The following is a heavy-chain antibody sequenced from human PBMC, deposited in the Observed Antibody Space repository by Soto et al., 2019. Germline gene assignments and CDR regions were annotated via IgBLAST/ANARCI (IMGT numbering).Heavy chain of an antibody. J-gene: IGHJ5*02. CDR1: GDSVSSSSAL. V-gene: IGHV6-1*01. CDR2: TYYRSKWYS. Sequence: PSQTLSLTCAISGDSVSSSSALWNWIRQSPSGGLEWLGRTYYRSKWYSDYAVSVKSRITINPDTSQNQFSLQLSSVTPEDTAVYYCVREVAPRGFDPWGQGTLVNVSS. D-gene: IGHD2-21*01. CDR3: VREVAPRGFDP.